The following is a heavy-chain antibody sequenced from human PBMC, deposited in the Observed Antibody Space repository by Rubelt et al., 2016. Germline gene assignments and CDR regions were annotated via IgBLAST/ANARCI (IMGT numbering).Heavy chain of an antibody. V-gene: IGHV3-13*01. J-gene: IGHJ4*02. D-gene: IGHD6-13*01. Sequence: GRFTISRDNAKNSLYLQMNSLRAGDTAVYYCARGRGYSSREGFDYWGQGTLVTVSS. CDR3: ARGRGYSSREGFDY.